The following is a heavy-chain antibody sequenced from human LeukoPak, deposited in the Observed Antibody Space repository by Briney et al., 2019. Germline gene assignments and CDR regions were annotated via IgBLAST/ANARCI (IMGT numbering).Heavy chain of an antibody. V-gene: IGHV1-18*01. CDR3: ARDLIVVVTASSSNWFDP. J-gene: IGHJ5*02. CDR2: ISAYNGNT. Sequence: ASVKVSCKASGYTFTSYGISWVRQAPGQGLEWMGWISAYNGNTNYAQKLQGRVTMTTDTSTSTASMELRSLRSDDTAVYYCARDLIVVVTASSSNWFDPWGQGTLVTVSS. D-gene: IGHD2-21*02. CDR1: GYTFTSYG.